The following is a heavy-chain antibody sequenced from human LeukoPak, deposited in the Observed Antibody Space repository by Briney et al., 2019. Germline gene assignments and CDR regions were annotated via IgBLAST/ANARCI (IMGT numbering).Heavy chain of an antibody. CDR3: AKMYASGWYGEN. V-gene: IGHV3-74*01. J-gene: IGHJ4*02. D-gene: IGHD6-19*01. CDR2: IKGDGIST. CDR1: GLDFSSNW. Sequence: GGSLRLSCAASGLDFSSNWMHWVRHAPGQGLVWVSRIKGDGISTNYADSVKGRFTISRDIAKNTLYLQMNSLRAEDTAVYYCAKMYASGWYGENWGQGTLVTVSS.